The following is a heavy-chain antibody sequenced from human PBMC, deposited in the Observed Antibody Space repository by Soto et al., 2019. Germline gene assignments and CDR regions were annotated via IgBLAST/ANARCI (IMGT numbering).Heavy chain of an antibody. D-gene: IGHD2-21*01. CDR3: ARDIASYAYGEGY. Sequence: SETLSLTCAVSGGSISSYWWSWIRQPAGKGLEWIGRVYSSGTTDYNPSLNSRATMSVETSKNQFSLKLSSVTAADTAVYYCARDIASYAYGEGYWGQGIQVTVSS. CDR2: VYSSGTT. V-gene: IGHV4-4*07. CDR1: GGSISSYW. J-gene: IGHJ4*02.